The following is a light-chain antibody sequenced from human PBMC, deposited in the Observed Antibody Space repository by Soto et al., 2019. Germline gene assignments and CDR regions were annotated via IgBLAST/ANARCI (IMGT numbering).Light chain of an antibody. CDR3: SSYTSSSTYV. CDR2: DVT. J-gene: IGLJ1*01. V-gene: IGLV2-14*01. Sequence: SVLTQPASVSGSPGQSVTISCTGTSGDVGGYDYVSWYQHHPGKAPKLVIYDVTYRPSGVSDRFSGSKSANTASLTISGLQAEDEADYYCSSYTSSSTYVFGTGTKVTVL. CDR1: SGDVGGYDY.